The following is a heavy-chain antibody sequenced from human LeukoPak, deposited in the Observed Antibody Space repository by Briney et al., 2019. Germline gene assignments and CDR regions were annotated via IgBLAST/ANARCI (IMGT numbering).Heavy chain of an antibody. D-gene: IGHD6-13*01. CDR2: IIPIFGTA. J-gene: IGHJ4*02. V-gene: IGHV1-69*13. Sequence: SVKVSCKASGGTFSSYAISWVRQAPGQGLEWMGGIIPIFGTANYAQKFQGRVTITADESTSTAYMELSSLRSEDTAVYYCASYLLGWAAAAPLDYRGQGTLVTVSS. CDR1: GGTFSSYA. CDR3: ASYLLGWAAAAPLDY.